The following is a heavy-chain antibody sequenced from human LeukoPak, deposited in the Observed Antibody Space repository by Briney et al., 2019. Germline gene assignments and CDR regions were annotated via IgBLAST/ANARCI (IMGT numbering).Heavy chain of an antibody. J-gene: IGHJ4*02. Sequence: PGASLKISCKGSGYSFTSYWIGWVRQMPGKGREWMGIIYPGDSDTRYSPSFQGQVTISADKSISTAYLQWSSLKASDTAMYYCARRRDGSDHYFDYWGQGTLVTVSS. CDR3: ARRRDGSDHYFDY. CDR2: IYPGDSDT. V-gene: IGHV5-51*01. D-gene: IGHD5-24*01. CDR1: GYSFTSYW.